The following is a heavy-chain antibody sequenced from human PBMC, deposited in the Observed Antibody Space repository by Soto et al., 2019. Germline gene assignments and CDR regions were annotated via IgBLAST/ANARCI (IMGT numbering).Heavy chain of an antibody. J-gene: IGHJ3*01. Sequence: PGGSLRLSCAASGFTFSNYEMNWVRQAPGKGLEWVSYISSSGSPIYYADSVRGRFTISRDNAKNSLYLQMNSLRAEDTAVYYCARDMRWEQAFHFWGQGTMVTV. CDR2: ISSSGSPI. CDR3: ARDMRWEQAFHF. V-gene: IGHV3-48*03. CDR1: GFTFSNYE. D-gene: IGHD1-26*01.